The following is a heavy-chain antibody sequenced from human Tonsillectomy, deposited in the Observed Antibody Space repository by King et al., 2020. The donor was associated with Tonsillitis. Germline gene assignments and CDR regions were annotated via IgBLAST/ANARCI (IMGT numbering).Heavy chain of an antibody. Sequence: VQLVESGGGLVQPGGSLRLYCAASGFTFSSYAMSWVRQAPGKGLEWVSVIYSAGSSTYYADSVKGRFTISRDNSKNTLYLQMNSLRAEDTAVYYCSKYGPISSYYDGGANHFDYWGQGTLVTVSS. D-gene: IGHD3-22*01. CDR3: SKYGPISSYYDGGANHFDY. V-gene: IGHV3-23*03. CDR2: IYSAGSST. J-gene: IGHJ4*02. CDR1: GFTFSSYA.